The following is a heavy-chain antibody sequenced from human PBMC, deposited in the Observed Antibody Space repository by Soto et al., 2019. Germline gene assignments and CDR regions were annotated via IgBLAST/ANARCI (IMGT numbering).Heavy chain of an antibody. CDR2: IHYSGRT. V-gene: IGHV4-31*11. D-gene: IGHD6-13*01. Sequence: SETLSLTCAVSGGSITSGAYYWTWIRQHPGKGLVWIAYIHYSGRTYYNPSLKSRVTISVDTSKNQFSLNLTSVTAADTAVYYCARGVQAAGTDWFDPWGQGTLVTVSS. J-gene: IGHJ5*02. CDR1: GGSITSGAYY. CDR3: ARGVQAAGTDWFDP.